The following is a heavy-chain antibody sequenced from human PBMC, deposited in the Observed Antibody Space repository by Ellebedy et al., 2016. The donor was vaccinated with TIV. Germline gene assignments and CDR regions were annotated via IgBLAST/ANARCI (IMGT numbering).Heavy chain of an antibody. CDR3: AKVLSLVAGTSNN. J-gene: IGHJ4*02. V-gene: IGHV3-30*02. Sequence: DSVKGRFTISRDNSKNTVYLQMNTLRSEDTAVYYCAKVLSLVAGTSNNWGQGTLVNVSS. D-gene: IGHD6-19*01.